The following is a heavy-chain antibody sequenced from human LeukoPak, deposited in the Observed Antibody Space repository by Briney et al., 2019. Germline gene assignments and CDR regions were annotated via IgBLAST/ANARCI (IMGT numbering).Heavy chain of an antibody. J-gene: IGHJ3*02. CDR1: GYSFTDYG. Sequence: ASVKVSCKASGYSFTDYGFNWVRQAPGQGLEWMGWISAHNGYTNYAQKLQGRVTMTTDTSTSTAYTELRSLTSDDTAVYYCARDLAYCGSVCYFTFDIWGQGTMVTVSS. CDR2: ISAHNGYT. CDR3: ARDLAYCGSVCYFTFDI. D-gene: IGHD2-21*02. V-gene: IGHV1-18*01.